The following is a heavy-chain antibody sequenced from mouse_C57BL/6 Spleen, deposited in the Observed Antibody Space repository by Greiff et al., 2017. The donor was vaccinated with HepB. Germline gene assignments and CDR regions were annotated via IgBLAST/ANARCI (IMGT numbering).Heavy chain of an antibody. CDR2: IWTGGGT. CDR3: ARGDYGSSYWYFDV. V-gene: IGHV2-9-1*01. J-gene: IGHJ1*03. Sequence: QVQLKQSGPGLVAPSQSLSITCTVSGFSLTSYAISWVRQPPGKGLEWLGVIWTGGGTNYNSALKSRLSISKDNSKSQVFLKMNSLQTDDTARYYCARGDYGSSYWYFDVWGTGTTVTVSS. CDR1: GFSLTSYA. D-gene: IGHD1-1*01.